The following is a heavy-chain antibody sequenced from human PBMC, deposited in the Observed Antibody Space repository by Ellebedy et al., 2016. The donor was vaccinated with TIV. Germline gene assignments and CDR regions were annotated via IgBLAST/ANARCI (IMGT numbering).Heavy chain of an antibody. Sequence: PGGSLRLSCAASGFTFSTYWMGWVRQAAGKGLEWVATINQVGNEKYYVDSVKGRFTISRDNAKTSLYLQMNSLRAEDTAVYSCVSAARGSNCCEAYWGQGTLVTVSS. J-gene: IGHJ4*02. CDR1: GFTFSTYW. CDR3: VSAARGSNCCEAY. CDR2: INQVGNEK. V-gene: IGHV3-7*03. D-gene: IGHD2-21*01.